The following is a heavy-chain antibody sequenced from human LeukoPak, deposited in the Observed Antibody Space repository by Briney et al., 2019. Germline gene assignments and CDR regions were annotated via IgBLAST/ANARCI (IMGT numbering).Heavy chain of an antibody. CDR2: ISYDGSNK. CDR3: AKALNYWYFDL. Sequence: GGSLRLSCTASGFTLSSYGMHWVRQAPGKGLEWVALISYDGSNKYYADSVKGRFTISRDNSKNTLFLEMNSLRAEDTATYYCAKALNYWYFDLWGRGNLVTVSS. V-gene: IGHV3-30*18. J-gene: IGHJ2*01. CDR1: GFTLSSYG.